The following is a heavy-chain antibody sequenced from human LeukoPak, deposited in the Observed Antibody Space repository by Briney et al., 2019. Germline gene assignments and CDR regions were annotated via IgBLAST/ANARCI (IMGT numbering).Heavy chain of an antibody. CDR2: IHTSGST. CDR1: DGSISNSY. Sequence: SETLSLTCTVSDGSISNSYWNWVRQPPGKGLEWLGYIHTSGSTNYNPSLKSRITLSIDTSKNQFSLRLTSVTAADTAVYYCSYSYGCKVVPFDCWGQGSLVTVSS. D-gene: IGHD4-23*01. J-gene: IGHJ4*02. CDR3: SYSYGCKVVPFDC. V-gene: IGHV4-4*09.